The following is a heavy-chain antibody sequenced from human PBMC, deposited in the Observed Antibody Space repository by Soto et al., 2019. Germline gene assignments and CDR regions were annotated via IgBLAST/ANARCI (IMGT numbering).Heavy chain of an antibody. CDR2: INHSGST. V-gene: IGHV4-34*01. J-gene: IGHJ6*03. D-gene: IGHD6-13*01. Sequence: SETLSLTCAVYGGSFSGYYWSWIRQPPGKGLEWIGEINHSGSTNYSPSFQGQVTISADKSISTAYLQWSSLKASDTAMYYCARRIATPSSLTGYYYYYMDVWGKGTTVTVSS. CDR3: ARRIATPSSLTGYYYYYMDV. CDR1: GGSFSGYY.